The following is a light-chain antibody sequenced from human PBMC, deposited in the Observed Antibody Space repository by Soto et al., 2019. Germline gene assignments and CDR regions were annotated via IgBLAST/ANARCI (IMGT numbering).Light chain of an antibody. CDR1: SGHSSYA. CDR2: LNSDGSH. V-gene: IGLV4-69*01. Sequence: QLVLTQSPPASASLGASVKLTCTLSSGHSSYAIAWHQQQPEKGPRFLMKLNSDGSHNKGDGIPDRFSGSSSGAERYLTISSLQSEDEADYYCQTWGTGVVLFGGGTKVTVL. J-gene: IGLJ2*01. CDR3: QTWGTGVVL.